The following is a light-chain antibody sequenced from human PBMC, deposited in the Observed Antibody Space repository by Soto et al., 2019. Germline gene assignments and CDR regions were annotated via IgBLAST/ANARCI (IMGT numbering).Light chain of an antibody. J-gene: IGKJ4*01. CDR1: QSVISY. Sequence: EIVLTQSPATLSLSPGERAILSCRASQSVISYLAWYQQKRGQAPRLLIYDTSNRATGIPARFSGSGSGTDFTLTISSLEPEDFAVYYCQQRRNWPLTFGGGTKVEIK. CDR2: DTS. V-gene: IGKV3-11*01. CDR3: QQRRNWPLT.